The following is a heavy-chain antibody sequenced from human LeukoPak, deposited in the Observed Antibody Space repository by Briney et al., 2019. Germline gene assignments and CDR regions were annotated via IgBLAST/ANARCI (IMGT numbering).Heavy chain of an antibody. CDR2: IIPIFGIA. V-gene: IGHV1-69*04. CDR3: ARGYTNYNDSSGPKGAFDI. D-gene: IGHD3-22*01. CDR1: GGTFSSYA. J-gene: IGHJ3*02. Sequence: GASVKVSCKASGGTFSSYAISWVRRAPGHGLEWMGRIIPIFGIANYAQKFQGRVTITADKSTSTAYTELSSLRSEDTAVYYCARGYTNYNDSSGPKGAFDIWGQGTMVTVSS.